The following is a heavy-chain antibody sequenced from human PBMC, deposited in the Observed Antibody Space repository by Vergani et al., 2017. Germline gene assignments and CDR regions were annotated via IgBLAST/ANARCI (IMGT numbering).Heavy chain of an antibody. CDR1: GFTFSSYA. CDR2: ISGSGGST. CDR3: AKDTVSSGWGIIDY. J-gene: IGHJ4*02. V-gene: IGHV3-23*01. D-gene: IGHD6-19*01. Sequence: EVQLLESGGGWVQPGGSLRLSCAASGFTFSSYAMSWVRQAPGKGLEWVSAISGSGGSTYYADSVKGRFTISRDNSKNTLYLQMNSLRAEDTAVYYCAKDTVSSGWGIIDYWGQGTLVTVSS.